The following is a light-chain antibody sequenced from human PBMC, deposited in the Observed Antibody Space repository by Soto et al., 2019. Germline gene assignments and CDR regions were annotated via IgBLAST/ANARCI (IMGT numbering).Light chain of an antibody. J-gene: IGKJ2*02. CDR2: AAS. V-gene: IGKV1-39*01. CDR1: QSISTY. CDR3: QQGYSNPRT. Sequence: DIQLTQSPSSLSASVGDRVTITCRASQSISTYLNWYQQIPGKAPKLLIYAASTLQSGVPSRFSGGGSGTDFTLTISSLQPGDFATYFCQQGYSNPRTFGQGTKLEI.